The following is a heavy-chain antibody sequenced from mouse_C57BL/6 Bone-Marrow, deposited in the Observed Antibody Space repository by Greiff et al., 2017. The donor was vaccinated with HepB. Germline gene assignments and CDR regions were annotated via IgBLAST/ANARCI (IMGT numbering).Heavy chain of an antibody. CDR2: ISNGGGST. Sequence: EVHLVESGGGLMQPGGSLKLSCAASGFTFSDYYMYWVRQTPEKRLEWVAYISNGGGSTYYPDTVKGRFTISRDNAKNTLYLQMSRLKSEDTAMYYCARGYGDYWGQGTTLTVSS. J-gene: IGHJ2*01. CDR3: ARGYGDY. CDR1: GFTFSDYY. D-gene: IGHD2-14*01. V-gene: IGHV5-12*01.